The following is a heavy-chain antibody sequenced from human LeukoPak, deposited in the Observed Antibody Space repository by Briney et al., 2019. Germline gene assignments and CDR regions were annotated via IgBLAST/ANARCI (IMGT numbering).Heavy chain of an antibody. Sequence: ASVEVSCKVPGYSLTELSMQSGRQAPGKGLEWMGGFDPEDGETIYAEKFQGRVTMTEDTSTDTAYMELSSLRSEDTAVYYCAADRADFDSSGYALDYWGQGTLVTVSS. V-gene: IGHV1-24*01. J-gene: IGHJ4*02. CDR1: GYSLTELS. CDR2: FDPEDGET. D-gene: IGHD3-22*01. CDR3: AADRADFDSSGYALDY.